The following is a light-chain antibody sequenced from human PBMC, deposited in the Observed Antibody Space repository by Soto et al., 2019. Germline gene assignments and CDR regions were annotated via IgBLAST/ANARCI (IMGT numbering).Light chain of an antibody. CDR2: SNN. J-gene: IGLJ3*02. V-gene: IGLV1-44*01. CDR1: SSNIGSNT. CDR3: EAWDDSLNGWV. Sequence: QSVLTQPPSASGTPGQRVTISCSGSSSNIGSNTVNWYQQLPGTAPKLLIYSNNQRPSGVPDRFSGSKSGTSASLAISGLQSEDEADYYCEAWDDSLNGWVFGGGTQLTVL.